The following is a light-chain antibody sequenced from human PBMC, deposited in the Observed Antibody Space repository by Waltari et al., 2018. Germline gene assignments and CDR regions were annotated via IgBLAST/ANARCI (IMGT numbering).Light chain of an antibody. J-gene: IGLJ2*01. V-gene: IGLV6-57*03. CDR3: QSYDSSTVV. CDR2: EDN. Sequence: NFMLTQPHSVSESPGKTVTISCTRSSGSIASNYVQWYQQRPGSAPTTVIYEDNHRPSGVPARFSGSIDSSSNSASLTISGLKTEDEADYYCQSYDSSTVVFGGGTKLTVL. CDR1: SGSIASNY.